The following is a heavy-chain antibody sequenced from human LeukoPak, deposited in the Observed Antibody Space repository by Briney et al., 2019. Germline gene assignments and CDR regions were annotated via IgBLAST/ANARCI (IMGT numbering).Heavy chain of an antibody. D-gene: IGHD1-1*01. CDR2: INHEGGGI. Sequence: GGSLRLSCAASGFIFSESWMTWVRQVPGQGLEWVAHINHEGGGIQYVDSVKGRFTISRDNAKGSVYLQMNSLRAEDTAIYHCATYINWVAGDVWGQGTTVIVSS. V-gene: IGHV3-7*01. J-gene: IGHJ6*02. CDR3: ATYINWVAGDV. CDR1: GFIFSESW.